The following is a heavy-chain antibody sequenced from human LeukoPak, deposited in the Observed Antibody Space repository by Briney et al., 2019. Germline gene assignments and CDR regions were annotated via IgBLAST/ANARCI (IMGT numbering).Heavy chain of an antibody. Sequence: SGTLSLTCAVYGGSFSGYYWSWIRQPPGKGLEWIGEINHSGSTNYNPSLKSRVTISVDTSRNQLSLKLSSVTAADTAVYYCARAVEGSSSGGMGLDYWGQGALVTVSS. D-gene: IGHD6-6*01. V-gene: IGHV4-34*01. CDR3: ARAVEGSSSGGMGLDY. J-gene: IGHJ4*02. CDR1: GGSFSGYY. CDR2: INHSGST.